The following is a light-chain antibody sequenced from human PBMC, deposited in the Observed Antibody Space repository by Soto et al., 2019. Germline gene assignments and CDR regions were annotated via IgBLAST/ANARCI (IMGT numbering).Light chain of an antibody. V-gene: IGLV2-14*01. Sequence: QSSLTQPASVSGSPGQSITISRTGTSSDVGGYNYVSWYQQHPGKAPKLLIYDVSNRPSGASNRFSGSKSGNTASLTIPGLQAEDEADYYCSSYTGSTTLHYVFGTGTKVTVL. CDR3: SSYTGSTTLHYV. CDR2: DVS. CDR1: SSDVGGYNY. J-gene: IGLJ1*01.